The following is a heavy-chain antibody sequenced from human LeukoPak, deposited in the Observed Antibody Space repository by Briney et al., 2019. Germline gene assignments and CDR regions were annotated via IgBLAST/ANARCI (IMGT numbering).Heavy chain of an antibody. J-gene: IGHJ4*02. CDR2: IYYTGST. CDR1: GDSISSYY. V-gene: IGHV4-39*07. D-gene: IGHD3-10*01. CDR3: ARVSDSRAVGPFDY. Sequence: SETLSLTCTVSGDSISSYYWGWLRQSPGKGLEWIANIYYTGSTYYNPSLKSRVTISVDASKSQFSLELSSVTAADTAIYYCARVSDSRAVGPFDYWGQGTLVTVSS.